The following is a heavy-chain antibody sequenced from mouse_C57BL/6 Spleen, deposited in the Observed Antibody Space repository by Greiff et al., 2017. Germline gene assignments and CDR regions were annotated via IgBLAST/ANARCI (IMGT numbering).Heavy chain of an antibody. V-gene: IGHV1-69*01. CDR2: IDPSDSYT. D-gene: IGHD2-3*01. J-gene: IGHJ3*01. CDR1: GYTFTSYW. CDR3: ARRNDGYSFAY. Sequence: VQLQQPGAELVMPGASVKLSCKASGYTFTSYWMHWVKQRPGQGLEWIGEIDPSDSYTNYNQKFKGKSTLTVDKSSSTAYMQLSSLTSEDSAVYYCARRNDGYSFAYWGQGTLVTVSA.